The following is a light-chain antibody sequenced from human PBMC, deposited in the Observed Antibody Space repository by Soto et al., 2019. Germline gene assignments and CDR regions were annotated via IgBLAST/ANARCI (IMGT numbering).Light chain of an antibody. V-gene: IGLV2-14*01. CDR3: SSFTTTYFYV. CDR1: GGDIGAYNY. CDR2: GVT. Sequence: QSALTQPASVSGSLGQSITLSCTGSGGDIGAYNYVSWYQQHPGKAPKLIIYGVTHRHSGVSSRFSASKSAYTASLTISALQAEDEADYYCSSFTTTYFYVFGPGTKLTVL. J-gene: IGLJ1*01.